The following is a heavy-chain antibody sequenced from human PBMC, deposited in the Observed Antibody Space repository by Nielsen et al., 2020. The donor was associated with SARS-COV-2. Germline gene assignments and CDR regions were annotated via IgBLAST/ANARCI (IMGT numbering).Heavy chain of an antibody. Sequence: SGPTLVKPTPTLTLTCTFAGFSLSTGGVGVGWIRPPPGKDLEWLALIDWDDDKRYSPSLKNRLTIAKDTSKNQVVLTMTKRDPVDTATYYCAHRLESRLAAAVSGYVFDIWGQGTMVTVSS. V-gene: IGHV2-5*02. D-gene: IGHD6-13*01. CDR1: GFSLSTGGVG. J-gene: IGHJ3*02. CDR3: AHRLESRLAAAVSGYVFDI. CDR2: IDWDDDK.